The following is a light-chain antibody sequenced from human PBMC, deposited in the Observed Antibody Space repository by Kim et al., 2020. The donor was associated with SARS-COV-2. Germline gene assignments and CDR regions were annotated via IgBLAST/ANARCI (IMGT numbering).Light chain of an antibody. Sequence: VGDRVTITCRASQGISNYLAWYQQKPGKVPKLLIYAASTLQSGVPSRFSGSGSGTDFTLTISSLQPEDVATYYWQKYNSAPPAWTFGQGTKVDIK. V-gene: IGKV1-27*01. CDR1: QGISNY. CDR2: AAS. J-gene: IGKJ1*01. CDR3: QKYNSAPPAWT.